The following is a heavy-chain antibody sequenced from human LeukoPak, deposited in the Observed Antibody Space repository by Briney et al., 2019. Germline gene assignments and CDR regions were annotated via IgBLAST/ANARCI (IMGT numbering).Heavy chain of an antibody. Sequence: GGSLRLSCAASGFTFSSYDMHWVRQATGKGLEWVSGIGTVGDPYYPGSVKGRFTISRDNSKNSLYLQMNSLRTDDTALYYCARFRGGFDPWGQGTLVTVSS. CDR2: IGTVGDP. CDR1: GFTFSSYD. V-gene: IGHV3-13*05. CDR3: ARFRGGFDP. D-gene: IGHD3-10*01. J-gene: IGHJ5*02.